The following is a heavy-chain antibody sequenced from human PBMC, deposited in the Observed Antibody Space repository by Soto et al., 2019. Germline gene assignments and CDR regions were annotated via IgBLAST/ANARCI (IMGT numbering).Heavy chain of an antibody. V-gene: IGHV1-18*01. CDR2: ISVYNGNK. Sequence: QVQLVQSGAEVKKPGASVKVSCKASGYTFSSYGISWVRQGPGQGLEWMGWISVYNGNKMYAQKFQGRVTMTTDTSTSTGYMELRSLRSDDTAVYYCARDCSGGSCSTAYWGQGTLVTVSS. CDR3: ARDCSGGSCSTAY. CDR1: GYTFSSYG. J-gene: IGHJ4*02. D-gene: IGHD2-15*01.